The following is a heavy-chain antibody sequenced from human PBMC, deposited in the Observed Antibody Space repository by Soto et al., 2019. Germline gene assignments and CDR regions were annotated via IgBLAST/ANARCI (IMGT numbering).Heavy chain of an antibody. CDR2: ISSSSSNI. J-gene: IGHJ5*02. D-gene: IGHD6-19*01. CDR3: ARDASIYIAVAGTIWFDP. Sequence: GGSLRLSCAASGFTFSSYAMSWVRQAPGKGLEWVSAISSSSSNIYYADSVKGRFTISRDNAKNTLYLQMNSLRAEDTAVYYCARDASIYIAVAGTIWFDPWGQGTLVTVSS. V-gene: IGHV3-21*01. CDR1: GFTFSSYA.